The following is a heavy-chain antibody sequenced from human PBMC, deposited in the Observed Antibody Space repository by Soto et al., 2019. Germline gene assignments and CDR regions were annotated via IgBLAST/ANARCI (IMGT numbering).Heavy chain of an antibody. CDR1: AFPFSSYE. Sequence: LRLSCSASAFPFSSYEMNWVRQAPGKGLEWVSYISSSGSTISYADSVKGRFTISRDNAKNSLYLQMNNLRAEDTAVYYCARGVYDSSGYYYPWGQGTLVTVSS. D-gene: IGHD3-22*01. V-gene: IGHV3-48*03. CDR2: ISSSGSTI. J-gene: IGHJ5*02. CDR3: ARGVYDSSGYYYP.